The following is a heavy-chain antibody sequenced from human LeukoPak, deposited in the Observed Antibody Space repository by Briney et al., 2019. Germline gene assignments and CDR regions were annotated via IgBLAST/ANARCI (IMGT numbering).Heavy chain of an antibody. D-gene: IGHD6-19*01. V-gene: IGHV3-23*01. CDR2: ISGSGGST. CDR3: AKCPGYGSYRTYFEY. J-gene: IGHJ4*02. Sequence: GRSLRLSCAASGFTFSSFYLNWVRQAPGKGLEWVSAISGSGGSTYYADSVKGRFTVSRDSSKNTLYLQMNSLRAEDTAVYYCAKCPGYGSYRTYFEYWGQGTLVTVSS. CDR1: GFTFSSFY.